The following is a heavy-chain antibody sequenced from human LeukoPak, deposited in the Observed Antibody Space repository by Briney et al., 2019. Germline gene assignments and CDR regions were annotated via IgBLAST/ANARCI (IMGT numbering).Heavy chain of an antibody. CDR2: IYYSGST. D-gene: IGHD6-19*01. CDR3: ARLPVAVAGYYYYYMDV. V-gene: IGHV4-59*12. Sequence: PSETLSLTCTVSGGSISSYYWSWIRQPPGKGLEWIGYIYYSGSTNYNPSLKSRVTISVDTSKNQFSLKLSSVTAADTAVYYCARLPVAVAGYYYYYMDVWGKGTTVTVSS. CDR1: GGSISSYY. J-gene: IGHJ6*03.